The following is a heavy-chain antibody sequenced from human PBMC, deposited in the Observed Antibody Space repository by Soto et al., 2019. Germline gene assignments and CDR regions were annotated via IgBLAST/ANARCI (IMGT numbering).Heavy chain of an antibody. CDR1: GFSLDTSGVG. D-gene: IGHD6-6*01. Sequence: QITLKESGPTLVKPTQTLTLTCSFSGFSLDTSGVGVAWIRQSPGKAPEWLALIYWDDDKRYSPSLRNRLTIAKDTSKNQVVLTMTNMDPVDTATYYCAHSRYSSSSLSLWGQGTLVTVSS. J-gene: IGHJ1*01. CDR2: IYWDDDK. CDR3: AHSRYSSSSLSL. V-gene: IGHV2-5*02.